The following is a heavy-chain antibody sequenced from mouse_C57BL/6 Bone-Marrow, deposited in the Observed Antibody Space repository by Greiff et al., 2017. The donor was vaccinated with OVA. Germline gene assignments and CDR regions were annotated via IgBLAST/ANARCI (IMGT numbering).Heavy chain of an antibody. Sequence: QVQLQQSGPGLVQPSQSLSITCTVSGFSLTSYGVHWVRQSPGKGLEWLGVIWRGGSTDYNAAFMSRLSITKDNSKSQVFFKMNSLQADDTAIYYCAKRGLTTVVARRYFDVWGTGTTVTVSS. J-gene: IGHJ1*03. CDR1: GFSLTSYG. V-gene: IGHV2-5*01. CDR3: AKRGLTTVVARRYFDV. D-gene: IGHD1-1*01. CDR2: IWRGGST.